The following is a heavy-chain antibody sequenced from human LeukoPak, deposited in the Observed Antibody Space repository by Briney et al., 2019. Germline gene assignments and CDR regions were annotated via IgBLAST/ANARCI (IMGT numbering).Heavy chain of an antibody. V-gene: IGHV3-33*01. CDR3: ARRLPYYYDSSGYFDF. D-gene: IGHD3-22*01. CDR1: GFTFSSYG. J-gene: IGHJ4*02. Sequence: GGSLRLSCAASGFTFSSYGMHWVRQAPGKGLEWVAVIWYDGSNKYYADSVKGRFTMSRDNSKNTVYLQMNSLRAEDTAVYYCARRLPYYYDSSGYFDFWGQGALVTVSS. CDR2: IWYDGSNK.